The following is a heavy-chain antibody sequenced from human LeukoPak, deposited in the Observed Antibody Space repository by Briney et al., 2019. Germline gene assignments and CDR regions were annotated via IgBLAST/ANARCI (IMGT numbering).Heavy chain of an antibody. V-gene: IGHV1-18*01. J-gene: IGHJ6*02. CDR1: GYTFTSYG. D-gene: IGHD5-18*01. CDR2: ISAYNGNI. Sequence: ASVKVSCKASGYTFTSYGISWVRQAPGQGLNGMGWISAYNGNINYAQKFQGRVTMTTDTSTSTAYMELRGLRSDDTAVYYCARESRGYRYGYFYYYDMDVWGQGTTVTVSS. CDR3: ARESRGYRYGYFYYYDMDV.